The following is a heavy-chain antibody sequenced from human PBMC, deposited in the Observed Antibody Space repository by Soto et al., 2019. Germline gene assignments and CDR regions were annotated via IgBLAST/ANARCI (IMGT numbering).Heavy chain of an antibody. Sequence: EVQLVESGGGVLRPGGSLRLSCAASGFIFDDYGMSWARQAPGKGLEWVSGVNWNGGSTGYADSVKGRFTISRDNAKNFLFLQMISLRVEDTAFYYCVRGASLNFDYWGQGTLVTVSS. V-gene: IGHV3-20*04. J-gene: IGHJ4*02. CDR1: GFIFDDYG. CDR3: VRGASLNFDY. D-gene: IGHD1-26*01. CDR2: VNWNGGST.